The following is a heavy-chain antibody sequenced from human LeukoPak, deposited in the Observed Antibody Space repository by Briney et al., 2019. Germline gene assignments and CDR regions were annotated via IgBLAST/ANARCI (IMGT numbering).Heavy chain of an antibody. J-gene: IGHJ6*02. CDR1: GFTFSTFW. CDR2: INSDGSST. V-gene: IGHV3-74*03. Sequence: GGSLRLSCAASGFTFSTFWMHWVRQAPGKGLVWVSGINSDGSSTTYADSVKGRFTISRDNAKNTLYLQMNNLRAKDTAVYYCARGRYYGMDVWGQGTTVTVSS. CDR3: ARGRYYGMDV.